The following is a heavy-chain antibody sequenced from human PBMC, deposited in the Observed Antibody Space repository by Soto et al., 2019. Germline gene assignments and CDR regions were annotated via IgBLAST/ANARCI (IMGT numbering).Heavy chain of an antibody. CDR1: GFTFSSYG. CDR3: AKDPRSHYGEDAFDI. V-gene: IGHV3-30*18. D-gene: IGHD4-17*01. CDR2: ISYDGSNK. J-gene: IGHJ3*02. Sequence: QVQLVESGGGVVQPGRSLRLSCAASGFTFSSYGMHWVRQAPGKGLEWVAVISYDGSNKYYADSVKGRFTISRDNSKNTLYLQMNSLRAEDTAVYYCAKDPRSHYGEDAFDIWGQGTMVTVSS.